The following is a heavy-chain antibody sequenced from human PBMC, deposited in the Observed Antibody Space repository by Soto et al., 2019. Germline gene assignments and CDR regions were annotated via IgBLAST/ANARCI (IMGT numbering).Heavy chain of an antibody. CDR1: GFTFSNCA. V-gene: IGHV3-23*01. CDR2: SGDDT. D-gene: IGHD4-17*01. J-gene: IGHJ4*01. Sequence: GGSLRLSCAASGFTFSNCAMNWVRQAPGKGLEWVSVSGDDTYYADSVKGRFTISRDNSKNTLYLQMVSLRDEDTAVYYCARDRLFYGGSVSYFYYWGNGTLVTISS. CDR3: ARDRLFYGGSVSYFYY.